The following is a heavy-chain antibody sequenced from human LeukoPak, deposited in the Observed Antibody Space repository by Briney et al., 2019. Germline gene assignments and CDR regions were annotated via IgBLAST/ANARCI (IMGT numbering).Heavy chain of an antibody. CDR1: GFTFSNYW. CDR2: INSDGSST. Sequence: PGGSLRLSCAASGFTFSNYWMHWVRQAPGKGLVWVSRINSDGSSTSYADSVKGRFTISRDNAKNTLYLQMNSLRAEDTAVYYCARGPGYYYYYYMGVWGKGTTVTVSS. V-gene: IGHV3-74*01. J-gene: IGHJ6*03. CDR3: ARGPGYYYYYYMGV.